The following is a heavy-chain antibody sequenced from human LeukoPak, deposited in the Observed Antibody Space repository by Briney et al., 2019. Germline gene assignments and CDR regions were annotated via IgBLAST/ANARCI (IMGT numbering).Heavy chain of an antibody. CDR2: FDPEDGET. V-gene: IGHV1-24*01. D-gene: IGHD4-23*01. Sequence: ASVKVSCKVSGYTLTELSMHSVRQAPGKGLEWMGGFDPEDGETIYAQKFQGRVTMTEDTSTDTAYMELSSLRSEDTAVYYCATGGYGGNLYDYWGQGTLVTVSS. CDR3: ATGGYGGNLYDY. CDR1: GYTLTELS. J-gene: IGHJ4*02.